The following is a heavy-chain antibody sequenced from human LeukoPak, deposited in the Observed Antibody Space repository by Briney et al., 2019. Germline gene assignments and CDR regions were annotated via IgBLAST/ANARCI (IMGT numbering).Heavy chain of an antibody. D-gene: IGHD2-15*01. CDR3: VRDLEFHDAALVAATGWFDP. V-gene: IGHV3-23*01. CDR1: GFTFNKYT. Sequence: PGGSLRLSCAASGFTFNKYTMSWVRQAPGTGLEWVAANSGSGGGSYYPDSVKGRFTISRDNSKNTLYLQMNSLRVEDTAVYYCVRDLEFHDAALVAATGWFDPWGQGTLVTVSS. J-gene: IGHJ5*02. CDR2: NSGSGGGS.